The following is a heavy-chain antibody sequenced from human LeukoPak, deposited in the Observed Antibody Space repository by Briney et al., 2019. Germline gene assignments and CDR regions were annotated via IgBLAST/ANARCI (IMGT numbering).Heavy chain of an antibody. CDR2: IISSSYHI. V-gene: IGHV3-21*01. J-gene: IGHJ6*02. CDR3: ARSRSVSNYKGMDV. CDR1: GFTFSDYS. Sequence: PGGSLRLSCPLSGFTFSDYSMSWVRQAPGKALEWVSSIISSSYHIFYADSVKGRFTISRDNARNSLYLQMKRLRPEDTAVYYCARSRSVSNYKGMDVWGQGDTGTVSS. D-gene: IGHD5/OR15-5a*01.